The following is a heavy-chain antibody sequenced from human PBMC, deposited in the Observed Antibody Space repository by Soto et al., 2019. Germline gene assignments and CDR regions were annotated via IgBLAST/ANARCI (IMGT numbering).Heavy chain of an antibody. CDR1: GFTVSNNY. J-gene: IGHJ4*02. V-gene: IGHV3-53*01. Sequence: EVQLVESGGGLIQPGGSLRLSCAVSGFTVSNNYMSWVRQAPGKGLEGVSVIYSGGYTAYGDSVKGRFTISRDNSKNTLYSQKNRRRAAAPAVYYGATPGGGGGYWGQGTLVTVSS. CDR2: IYSGGYT. CDR3: ATPGGGGGY. D-gene: IGHD3-10*01.